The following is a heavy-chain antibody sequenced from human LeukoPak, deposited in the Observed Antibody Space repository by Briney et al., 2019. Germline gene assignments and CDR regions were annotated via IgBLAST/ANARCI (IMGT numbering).Heavy chain of an antibody. CDR3: AKAISFGYYFDC. D-gene: IGHD3-3*01. V-gene: IGHV3-23*01. CDR1: VFTFSSYA. CDR2: ISGSGGST. J-gene: IGHJ4*02. Sequence: GGSLRLSCAASVFTFSSYAMSWVRQVPGKGLEWVSAISGSGGSTYYADSVKGRFTISRDNSKNTLYPQMNSLKAEDTAVYYCAKAISFGYYFDCWGQGTLVTVSS.